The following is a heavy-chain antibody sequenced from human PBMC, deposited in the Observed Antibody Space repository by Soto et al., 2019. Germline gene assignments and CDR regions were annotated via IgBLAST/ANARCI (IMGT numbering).Heavy chain of an antibody. CDR3: ARDQVNYYDSSGYSSTGDY. V-gene: IGHV3-33*01. CDR2: IWYDGSNK. CDR1: GFTFSSYG. J-gene: IGHJ4*02. Sequence: PGGSLRLSCAASGFTFSSYGMHWVRQAPGKGLEWVAVIWYDGSNKYYADSVKGRFTISRDNSKNTLYLQMNSLRAEDTAVYYCARDQVNYYDSSGYSSTGDYWGQGTLVTVSS. D-gene: IGHD3-22*01.